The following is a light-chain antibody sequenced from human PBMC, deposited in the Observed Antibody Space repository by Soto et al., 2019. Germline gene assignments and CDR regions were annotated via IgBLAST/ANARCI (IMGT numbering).Light chain of an antibody. J-gene: IGKJ1*01. CDR1: QSVSNN. Sequence: ILMTQSPATLSVSPGERATLSCRASQSVSNNLAWYQQKPGQAPRLLIYDASTRATGIPARFSGSGSGTEFTLTISGLQSEDFAVYSCQQYNNWPPWKFGQGTKVEIK. CDR3: QQYNNWPPWK. V-gene: IGKV3-15*01. CDR2: DAS.